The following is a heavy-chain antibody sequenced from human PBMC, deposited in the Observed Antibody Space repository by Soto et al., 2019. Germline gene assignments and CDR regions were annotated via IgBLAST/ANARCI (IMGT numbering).Heavy chain of an antibody. Sequence: ASAKVSCKASGYTFTTHYIHWVRQAPGQGLEWMGIIGPGGGSTNYAQKLQGRVTMTRDTSTSTVYMELSSLRSEDTAVYYCAREYNDYYDSSGYFAYWGQGSLVTVSS. CDR3: AREYNDYYDSSGYFAY. CDR2: IGPGGGST. V-gene: IGHV1-46*01. CDR1: GYTFTTHY. J-gene: IGHJ4*02. D-gene: IGHD3-22*01.